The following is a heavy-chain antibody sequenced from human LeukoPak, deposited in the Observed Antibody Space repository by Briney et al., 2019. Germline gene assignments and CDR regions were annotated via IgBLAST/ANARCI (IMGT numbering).Heavy chain of an antibody. Sequence: GSLRLSCAASGFTFSSYSMNWVRQAPGKGLEWVSYISSSSSTIYYADSVKGRFTISRDNAKNSLYLQMNSLRAEDTAVYYCARDDYDILTGYWRDDAFDIWGQGTMVTVSS. CDR2: ISSSSSTI. CDR3: ARDDYDILTGYWRDDAFDI. V-gene: IGHV3-48*04. CDR1: GFTFSSYS. D-gene: IGHD3-9*01. J-gene: IGHJ3*02.